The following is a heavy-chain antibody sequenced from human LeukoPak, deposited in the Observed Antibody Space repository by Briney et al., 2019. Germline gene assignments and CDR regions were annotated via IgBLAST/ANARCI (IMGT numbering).Heavy chain of an antibody. CDR3: ARTSRHFYGSGSNLTPWPADMGV. J-gene: IGHJ6*02. D-gene: IGHD3-10*01. CDR1: GGSINSYY. Sequence: SETLSLTCTVSGGSINSYYWTWIRQPPGKGLEWIGYIYYSGSTHYNPSLNSRVTISMDTSKNHFSLKLSSVTAADTAIYYCARTSRHFYGSGSNLTPWPADMGVWGQGTKVTV. V-gene: IGHV4-59*01. CDR2: IYYSGST.